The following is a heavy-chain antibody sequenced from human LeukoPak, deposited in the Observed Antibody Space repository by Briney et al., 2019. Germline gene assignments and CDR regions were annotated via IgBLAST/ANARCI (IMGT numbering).Heavy chain of an antibody. Sequence: SVKVSFKASGGTFNIYTISWVRQAPGQGREWMGGIIPILGIANYAQKFQGRVTITADKSTSTAYMELSSLRSEDTAVYYCARRIVDATGSVYFDYWGQGTLLTVSS. J-gene: IGHJ4*02. CDR2: IIPILGIA. CDR1: GGTFNIYT. D-gene: IGHD2-8*02. CDR3: ARRIVDATGSVYFDY. V-gene: IGHV1-69*10.